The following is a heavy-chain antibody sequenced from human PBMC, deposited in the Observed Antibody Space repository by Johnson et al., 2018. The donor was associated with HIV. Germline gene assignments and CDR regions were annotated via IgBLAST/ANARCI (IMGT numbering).Heavy chain of an antibody. CDR3: ARDHSRDEAFDI. Sequence: EVQLVESGGGLVKPGGSLRLSCAASGFTFSDYYMSWVRQAPGKGLEWVSVIYSGGSTYYADSVKGRFTISRDNSKNTLYLQMNSLRAEDTAVYYCARDHSRDEAFDIWGQGTMVTVSS. D-gene: IGHD5-24*01. CDR2: IYSGGST. V-gene: IGHV3-66*01. J-gene: IGHJ3*02. CDR1: GFTFSDYY.